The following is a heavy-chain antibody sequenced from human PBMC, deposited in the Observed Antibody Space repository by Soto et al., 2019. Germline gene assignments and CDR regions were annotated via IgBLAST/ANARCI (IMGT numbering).Heavy chain of an antibody. CDR2: VNAGNGNT. J-gene: IGHJ4*02. V-gene: IGHV1-3*01. Sequence: ASVKVSCKASGYPFTSYAMHWVRQAPGQRLELMGWVNAGNGNTKYSQKFQGRVTITRDTSASTAYMELSSLRAEDTAVYYCAKGSSGLRFLEWLSPHDYWGQGTLVTVSS. CDR3: AKGSSGLRFLEWLSPHDY. D-gene: IGHD3-3*01. CDR1: GYPFTSYA.